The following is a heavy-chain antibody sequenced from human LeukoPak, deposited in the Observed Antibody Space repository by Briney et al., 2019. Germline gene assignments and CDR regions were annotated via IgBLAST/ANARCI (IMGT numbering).Heavy chain of an antibody. J-gene: IGHJ4*02. D-gene: IGHD6-19*01. V-gene: IGHV4-38-2*01. Sequence: PSETLSLTCAVSGYSISSGYYWGWIRPPPGKGLEWIGTIYHSGSTYYNPSLKSRVTISVNTPKNQFSLKLNSVTAADTAVYYCARVGGVAGTSYYFDYWGQGTLVTVSS. CDR3: ARVGGVAGTSYYFDY. CDR1: GYSISSGYY. CDR2: IYHSGST.